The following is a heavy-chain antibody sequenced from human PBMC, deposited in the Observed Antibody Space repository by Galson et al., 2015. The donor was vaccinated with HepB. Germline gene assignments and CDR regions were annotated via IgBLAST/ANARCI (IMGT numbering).Heavy chain of an antibody. Sequence: SLRLSCAASEFTVSSHFITWVRQAPGKGLDWVSGISSGGDTYYADSEKGRFTICRDSSQNTVYFQMNSLRAEDTAVYYCARWGPILPRGYMDVWGQGTTVTVSS. CDR2: ISSGGDT. CDR3: ARWGPILPRGYMDV. J-gene: IGHJ6*03. D-gene: IGHD3-16*01. CDR1: EFTVSSHF. V-gene: IGHV3-53*01.